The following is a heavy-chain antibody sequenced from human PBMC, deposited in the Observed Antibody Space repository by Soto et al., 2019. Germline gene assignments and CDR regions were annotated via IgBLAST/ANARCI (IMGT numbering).Heavy chain of an antibody. CDR1: GDSVSSNTAS. J-gene: IGHJ5*02. CDR3: ATGDNLAPITGYAFDP. CDR2: TYFRSKWYN. V-gene: IGHV6-1*01. Sequence: SQTLSLTCAIPGDSVSSNTASWNWIRQSPSRGLEWLGRTYFRSKWYNDYAVSVKSRIIINPDTSNNQFSLPLNSVTPDDTAVYFCATGDNLAPITGYAFDPWGQGIIVTVS. D-gene: IGHD5-12*01.